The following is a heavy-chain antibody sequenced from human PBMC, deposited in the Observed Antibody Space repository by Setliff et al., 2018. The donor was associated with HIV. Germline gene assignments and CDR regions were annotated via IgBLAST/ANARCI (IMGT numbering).Heavy chain of an antibody. D-gene: IGHD2-21*02. Sequence: SETLSLTCTVSGASISGSSYFWGWIRQPPGKGLEWIASFHYSASTSYNPSLRSRVTISVDTSKNQFSLKLSPVTAAGTAVYYCARHSANVFIVVVTPPDYWGQGTLVTVSS. CDR1: GASISGSSYF. CDR3: ARHSANVFIVVVTPPDY. CDR2: FHYSAST. V-gene: IGHV4-39*01. J-gene: IGHJ4*02.